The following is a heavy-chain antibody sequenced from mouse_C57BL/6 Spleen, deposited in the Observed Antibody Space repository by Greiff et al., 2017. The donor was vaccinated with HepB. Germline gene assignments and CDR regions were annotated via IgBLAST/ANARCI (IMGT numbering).Heavy chain of an antibody. Sequence: VHLVESGGGLVKPGGSLKLSCAASGFTFSSYAMSWVRQTPEKRLEWVATISDGGSYTYYPDNVKGRFTISRDHAKNNLYLQMSHLKSEDTAMYYCARSITTSWYFDVWGTGTTVTVSS. D-gene: IGHD1-1*01. V-gene: IGHV5-4*01. CDR1: GFTFSSYA. J-gene: IGHJ1*03. CDR3: ARSITTSWYFDV. CDR2: ISDGGSYT.